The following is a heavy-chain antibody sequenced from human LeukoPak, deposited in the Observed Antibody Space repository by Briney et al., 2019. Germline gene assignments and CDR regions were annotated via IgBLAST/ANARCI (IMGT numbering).Heavy chain of an antibody. CDR3: ARGRIGSY. CDR2: INQDGSEK. V-gene: IGHV3-7*04. CDR1: GFTFSSYL. Sequence: PGGSLRLSCAVSGFTFSSYLMSWVRQAPGKGLEWVANINQDGSEKYYVDSVKGRFTVSRDNAKNSLYLQMNSLRAEDTAVYYCARGRIGSYWGQGTLVTVSS. J-gene: IGHJ4*02. D-gene: IGHD3-22*01.